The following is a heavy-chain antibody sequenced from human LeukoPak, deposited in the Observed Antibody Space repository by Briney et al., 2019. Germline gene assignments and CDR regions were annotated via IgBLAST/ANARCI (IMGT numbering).Heavy chain of an antibody. V-gene: IGHV1-46*01. D-gene: IGHD4-17*01. Sequence: ASVKVSCTASGDTFSTYAINWVRQAPGQGLEWMGIINPSGGSTSYAQKFQGRVTMTRDTSTSTVYMELSSLRSEDTAVYYCARVGPDYGDYGRVFAYWGQGTLVTVSS. CDR1: GDTFSTYA. CDR2: INPSGGST. J-gene: IGHJ4*02. CDR3: ARVGPDYGDYGRVFAY.